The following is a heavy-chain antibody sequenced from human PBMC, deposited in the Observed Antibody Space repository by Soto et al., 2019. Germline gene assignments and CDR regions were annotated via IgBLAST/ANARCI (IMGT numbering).Heavy chain of an antibody. CDR2: VYHTGDT. D-gene: IGHD2-21*02. Sequence: SETLSLTCGVSGVTVASSHLWSWVRPSPGRGLEWIGNVYHTGDTNFNPSLQSRVTFSVDKSNNQFSLRLTSVTAADTAVYFCAREIVTAGGNNYFDPWGPGTLVTVSS. CDR3: AREIVTAGGNNYFDP. J-gene: IGHJ5*02. CDR1: GVTVASSHL. V-gene: IGHV4-4*02.